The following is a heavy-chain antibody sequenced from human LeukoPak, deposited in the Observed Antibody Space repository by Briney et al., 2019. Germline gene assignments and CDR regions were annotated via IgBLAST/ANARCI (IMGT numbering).Heavy chain of an antibody. V-gene: IGHV4-39*07. D-gene: IGHD3-22*01. J-gene: IGHJ3*02. CDR1: GGSIRSSSFY. CDR3: ARGPYSYDSSGAFDI. CDR2: NHYSGYT. Sequence: SETLSLTCTVPGGSIRSSSFYWGWIRQPPGKGLEWIGSNHYSGYTDYNESLKSRVTISVDTSKNQFSLKLSSVTAADTAVYFCARGPYSYDSSGAFDIWGQGTMVTVSS.